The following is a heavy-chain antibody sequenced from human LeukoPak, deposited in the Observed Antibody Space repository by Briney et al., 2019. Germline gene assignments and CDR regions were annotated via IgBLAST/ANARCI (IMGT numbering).Heavy chain of an antibody. Sequence: GGSLRLSCAASGFTFSSYAMSWVRQAPGKGLEWVSAISGSGDNTHYADSVKGRFTISRDNSKNTLYLQMNSLRPDDTAVYYCAKDRSGGYYNRVYFDYWGQGTLVTVSS. CDR3: AKDRSGGYYNRVYFDY. V-gene: IGHV3-23*01. D-gene: IGHD1-26*01. J-gene: IGHJ4*02. CDR2: ISGSGDNT. CDR1: GFTFSSYA.